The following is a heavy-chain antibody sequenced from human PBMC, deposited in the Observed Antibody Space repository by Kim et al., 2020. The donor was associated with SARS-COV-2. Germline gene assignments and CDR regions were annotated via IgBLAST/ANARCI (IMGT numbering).Heavy chain of an antibody. D-gene: IGHD3-16*01. CDR2: IYYSGST. J-gene: IGHJ3*02. Sequence: SETLSLTCTVSGGSISSYYWSWIRQPPGKGLEWIGYIYYSGSTNYNPSLKSRVTISVDTSKNQFSLKLSSVTAADTAVYYCARETTDLRGAFDIWGQGTMVTVSS. CDR1: GGSISSYY. V-gene: IGHV4-59*01. CDR3: ARETTDLRGAFDI.